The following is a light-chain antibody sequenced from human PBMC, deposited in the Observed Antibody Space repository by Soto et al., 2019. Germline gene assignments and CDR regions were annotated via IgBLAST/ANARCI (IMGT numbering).Light chain of an antibody. CDR2: GAS. CDR1: QSISSK. Sequence: EMVMTQSPATLSVSPRETATLSCRASQSISSKLAWYQQKLGQAPRLLIYGASTRATGIPARFSGSGSGTEFTLTISSLQSEDFAVYYCQQYNNWPPYTFGQGTKLEIK. J-gene: IGKJ2*01. CDR3: QQYNNWPPYT. V-gene: IGKV3-15*01.